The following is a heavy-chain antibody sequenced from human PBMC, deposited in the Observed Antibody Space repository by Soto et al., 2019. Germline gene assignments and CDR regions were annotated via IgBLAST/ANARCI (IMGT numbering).Heavy chain of an antibody. Sequence: SVTMSLTSTVSGGNISSYYWSWIRKKTGKGLEWIGYIYYSGSTNYNPSLKSRVTISVDTSKNQFSLKLSSVTAADTAVYYCARELIWFGELSASRWFDPWGQGTLVTVSS. CDR2: IYYSGST. CDR1: GGNISSYY. J-gene: IGHJ5*02. D-gene: IGHD3-10*01. CDR3: ARELIWFGELSASRWFDP. V-gene: IGHV4-59*01.